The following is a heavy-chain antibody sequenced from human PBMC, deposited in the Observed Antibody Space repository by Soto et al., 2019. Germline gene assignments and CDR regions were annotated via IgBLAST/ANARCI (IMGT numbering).Heavy chain of an antibody. CDR1: GGSISSSTYY. J-gene: IGHJ4*02. D-gene: IGHD3-9*01. CDR3: ARQDYNFLTGYYETFDY. CDR2: MYYSGST. V-gene: IGHV4-39*01. Sequence: SETLSLNCTVSGGSISSSTYYWGWIRQPPGKGLEWIGSMYYSGSTYYNPSLKSRVTISVDTSKNQFSLKLSSVTATDTAVYYCARQDYNFLTGYYETFDYWGQGTLVTVSS.